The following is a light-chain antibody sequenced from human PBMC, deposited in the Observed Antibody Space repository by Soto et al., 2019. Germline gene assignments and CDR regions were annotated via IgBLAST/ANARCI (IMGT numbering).Light chain of an antibody. V-gene: IGKV3-20*01. J-gene: IGKJ5*01. Sequence: VLTQSPCTLSLSPGERVTFSCRASQTISSSFLAWYQQRPGQAPRLLIYGASSRATGIPDRFSGSGSGTEFTLTISSLQSEDFAVYYCQQYGSSPITFGQGTRLEIK. CDR1: QTISSSF. CDR3: QQYGSSPIT. CDR2: GAS.